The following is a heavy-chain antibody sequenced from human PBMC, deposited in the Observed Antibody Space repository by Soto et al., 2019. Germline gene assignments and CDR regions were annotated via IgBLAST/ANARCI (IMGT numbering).Heavy chain of an antibody. J-gene: IGHJ4*02. CDR2: IYYTGST. CDR3: AKYLRTEAEGFTLDY. Sequence: SETLSLTCTVSGDSINDYYLSWIRQPPGKKLEWIGNIYYTGSTTYNHSLESRVTMSVETSKNQFSMKLNSVNAEDTAVYFCAKYLRTEAEGFTLDYWGRGIMVTVS. V-gene: IGHV4-59*01. CDR1: GDSINDYY. D-gene: IGHD2-2*01.